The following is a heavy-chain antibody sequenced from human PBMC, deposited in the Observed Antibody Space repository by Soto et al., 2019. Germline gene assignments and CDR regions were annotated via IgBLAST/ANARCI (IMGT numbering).Heavy chain of an antibody. J-gene: IGHJ4*02. D-gene: IGHD6-19*01. Sequence: QVQLVQSGAEEKKPGASVKVSCKASGYSFTSYAMHWVRQAPGQRLEWMGWINAGNGNTKYSQKFQGRVTITRDTPASTAYREPSSLRSEYTAMYYCARAVAVPASCDYWGQGTLVTVSS. V-gene: IGHV1-3*05. CDR2: INAGNGNT. CDR1: GYSFTSYA. CDR3: ARAVAVPASCDY.